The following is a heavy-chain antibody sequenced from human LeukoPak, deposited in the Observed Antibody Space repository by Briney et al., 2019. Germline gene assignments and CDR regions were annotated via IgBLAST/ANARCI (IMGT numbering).Heavy chain of an antibody. CDR1: GLSFSSYD. CDR3: AREMSDTVTWGWYFDL. CDR2: IGTKGDT. Sequence: GGSLRLSCAASGLSFSSYDMHWVRQATGKGLEWVSAIGTKGDTYYSDSVRGRFTISRENGKNSLYLQMNSRRAGDTAVYYCAREMSDTVTWGWYFDLWGRGTLVTVSS. V-gene: IGHV3-13*01. D-gene: IGHD4-17*01. J-gene: IGHJ2*01.